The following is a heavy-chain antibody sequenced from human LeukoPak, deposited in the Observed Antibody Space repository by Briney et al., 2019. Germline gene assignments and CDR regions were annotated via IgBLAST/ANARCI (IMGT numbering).Heavy chain of an antibody. Sequence: GGSLRLSCAASGFTFSSYAMHWVRQAPGKGLEWVAVISYDGSNKYYADSVKGRFTISRDNSKNTLYLQMSSLRAEDTAVYYCARGAPYYDILTGYLDYWGQGTLVTVSS. J-gene: IGHJ4*02. CDR3: ARGAPYYDILTGYLDY. D-gene: IGHD3-9*01. V-gene: IGHV3-30*04. CDR1: GFTFSSYA. CDR2: ISYDGSNK.